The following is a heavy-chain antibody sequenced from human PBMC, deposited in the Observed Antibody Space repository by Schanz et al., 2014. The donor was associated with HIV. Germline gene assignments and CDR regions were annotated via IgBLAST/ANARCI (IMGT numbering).Heavy chain of an antibody. Sequence: QDQLVESGGGVVQSGRSLRLSCAVSGFTFSSYVMHWVRQAPGKGLEWVAVLSHDGSQKFYADSVKGRFTISRDNSKNTLYLQMNSLRGEDTAVYYCATAAVTDYSDNWGQGTLVTVSS. CDR3: ATAAVTDYSDN. CDR2: LSHDGSQK. J-gene: IGHJ4*02. V-gene: IGHV3-30*03. CDR1: GFTFSSYV. D-gene: IGHD4-17*01.